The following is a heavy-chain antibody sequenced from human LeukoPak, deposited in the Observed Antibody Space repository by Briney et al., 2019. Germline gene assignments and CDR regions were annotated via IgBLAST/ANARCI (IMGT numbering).Heavy chain of an antibody. D-gene: IGHD2-2*01. V-gene: IGHV4-4*07. CDR3: ARHVREDIVVVPAAGGWFDP. CDR1: GGSISSYH. CDR2: IYTSGST. J-gene: IGHJ5*02. Sequence: SETLSLTCTVSGGSISSYHWSWIRQPAGKGLEWIGRIYTSGSTNYNPSLKSRVTMSVDTSKNQFSLKLSSVTAADTAVYYCARHVREDIVVVPAAGGWFDPWGQGTLVTVSS.